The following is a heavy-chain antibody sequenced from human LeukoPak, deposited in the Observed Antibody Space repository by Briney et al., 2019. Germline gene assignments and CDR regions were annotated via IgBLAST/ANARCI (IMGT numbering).Heavy chain of an antibody. D-gene: IGHD4-17*01. J-gene: IGHJ6*02. CDR1: GFTFDDYA. V-gene: IGHV3-9*01. Sequence: PGGSLRLSRAASGFTFDDYAMHWVRQAPGKGLEWVSGISWNSGSIGYADSVKGRFTISRDNAKNSLYLQVNSLRAEDTALYYCAKGLPDYGDYYYYYGMDVWGQGTTVTVSS. CDR3: AKGLPDYGDYYYYYGMDV. CDR2: ISWNSGSI.